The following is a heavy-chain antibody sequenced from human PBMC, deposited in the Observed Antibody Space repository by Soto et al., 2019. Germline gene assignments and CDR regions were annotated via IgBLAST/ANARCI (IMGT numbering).Heavy chain of an antibody. CDR1: GYSFTSYW. J-gene: IGHJ3*02. Sequence: EVQLVQSGAEVKKPGESLRISCKGSGYSFTSYWISWVRQMPGKGLEWMGRIDPSDSYTNYSPSFQGHVTISADKSISTAYLQWSSLKASDTAMYYCARRGVAAPSSGHAFDIWGQGTMVTVSS. V-gene: IGHV5-10-1*03. CDR2: IDPSDSYT. D-gene: IGHD2-15*01. CDR3: ARRGVAAPSSGHAFDI.